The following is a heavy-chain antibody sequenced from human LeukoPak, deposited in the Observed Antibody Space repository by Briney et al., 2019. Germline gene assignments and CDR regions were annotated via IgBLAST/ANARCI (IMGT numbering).Heavy chain of an antibody. J-gene: IGHJ3*02. CDR2: IYHSGST. CDR3: ARDVAAAGADAFDI. D-gene: IGHD6-13*01. CDR1: GGSITSSNW. V-gene: IGHV4-4*02. Sequence: SGTLSLTCAVSGGSITSSNWWSWVRQPPGKGLEWIGEIYHSGSTNYNPSLKSRVTISVDKSKNQSSLKLSSVTAADTAVYYCARDVAAAGADAFDIWGQGTMVTVSS.